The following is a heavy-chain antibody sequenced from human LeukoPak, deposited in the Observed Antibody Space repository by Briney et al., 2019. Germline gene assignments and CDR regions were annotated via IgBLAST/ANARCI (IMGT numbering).Heavy chain of an antibody. D-gene: IGHD5-18*01. J-gene: IGHJ4*02. V-gene: IGHV3-7*03. CDR1: GFTFSNYW. Sequence: GGSLRLSCGASGFTFSNYWMSWVRQAPGKGLEWVINISQDGSGKNYADSVEGRFTISRDNAKNSLYLQMNSLRAEDTAVYYCVRGLRGQLWFDYLKYYFDYWGQGTLVTVSS. CDR2: ISQDGSGK. CDR3: VRGLRGQLWFDYLKYYFDY.